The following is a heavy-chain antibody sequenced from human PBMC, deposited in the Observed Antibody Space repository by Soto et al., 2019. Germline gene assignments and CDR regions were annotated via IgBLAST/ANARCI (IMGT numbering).Heavy chain of an antibody. D-gene: IGHD6-13*01. J-gene: IGHJ4*02. V-gene: IGHV4-59*01. Sequence: QVQLQESGPGLVRPSETLSLTCTVSGASIRSYYWSWNRQPPGKGLEWIGFIHHSGSTNYNPSLKSRLTMSVDTSKNQFSLKLSSVTAADTAVYYCTRGDSSSWRPHFDYWGQGTLVTVSS. CDR3: TRGDSSSWRPHFDY. CDR2: IHHSGST. CDR1: GASIRSYY.